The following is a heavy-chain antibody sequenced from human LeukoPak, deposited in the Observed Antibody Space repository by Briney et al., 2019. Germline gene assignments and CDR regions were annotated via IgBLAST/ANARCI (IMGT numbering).Heavy chain of an antibody. CDR3: AAERHEGHCCWFDP. J-gene: IGHJ5*02. Sequence: GASVKVSCKTSGFTFGTSTMQWVRQAPGQGLEWIGWIVAASGYREYAQKSQERVTITTDMSTSTSYLELRSLESEDTAVYYCAAERHEGHCCWFDPWGQGTLVTVSS. CDR1: GFTFGTST. V-gene: IGHV1-58*02. CDR2: IVAASGYR.